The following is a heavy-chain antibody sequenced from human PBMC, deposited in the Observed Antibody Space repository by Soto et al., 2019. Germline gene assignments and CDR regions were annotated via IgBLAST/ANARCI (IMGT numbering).Heavy chain of an antibody. J-gene: IGHJ4*02. D-gene: IGHD3-3*01. Sequence: PSEALSLTCTVSGGSISNYFCNWIRQPAGKGLEWIGRIDNSGSTNYNPSLKSRITMSADTSRNQFSLKLNSVTAADTAVYYCARGGQDFWIGPFDNWGQGALVTVSS. CDR2: IDNSGST. V-gene: IGHV4-4*07. CDR1: GGSISNYF. CDR3: ARGGQDFWIGPFDN.